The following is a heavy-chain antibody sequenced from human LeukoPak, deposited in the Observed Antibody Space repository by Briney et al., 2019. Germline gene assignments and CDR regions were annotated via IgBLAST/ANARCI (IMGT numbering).Heavy chain of an antibody. D-gene: IGHD3-9*01. CDR3: ARGGTYYDILTGLWGENQIDY. J-gene: IGHJ4*02. Sequence: GASVKVSCKASGYTFTSYDINWVRQATGQGLEWMGWMNPNSGNTGYAQKFQGRVTMTRNTSISTAYMELSSLRSEDTAVYYCARGGTYYDILTGLWGENQIDYWGQGTLVTVSS. CDR2: MNPNSGNT. CDR1: GYTFTSYD. V-gene: IGHV1-8*01.